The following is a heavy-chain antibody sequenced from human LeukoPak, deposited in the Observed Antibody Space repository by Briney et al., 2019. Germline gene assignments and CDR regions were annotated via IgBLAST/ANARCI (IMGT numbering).Heavy chain of an antibody. CDR2: IYCSGST. CDR3: ARTSVHGWSDY. V-gene: IGHV4-59*01. D-gene: IGHD6-19*01. J-gene: IGHJ4*02. CDR1: GGSITYYY. Sequence: PSETLSLTCSVSGGSITYYYWSWFRQPPGQGQEWIGYIYCSGSTQYNPSLKSRVNISVDTSKNQVSLKLSSVTAADTAVYHCARTSVHGWSDYWGQGSLVTVSS.